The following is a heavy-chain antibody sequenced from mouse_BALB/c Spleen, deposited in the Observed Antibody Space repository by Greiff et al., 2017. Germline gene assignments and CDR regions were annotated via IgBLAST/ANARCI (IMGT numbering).Heavy chain of an antibody. CDR2: ISDGGSYT. D-gene: IGHD6-2*01. Sequence: EVQLVESGGGLVKPGGSLKLSCAASGFTFSDYYMYWVRQTPEKRLEWVATISDGGSYTYYPDSVKGRFTISRDNAKNNLYLQMSSLKSEDTAMYYCARYLSNAMDYWGQGTSVTVSS. J-gene: IGHJ4*01. CDR3: ARYLSNAMDY. CDR1: GFTFSDYY. V-gene: IGHV5-4*02.